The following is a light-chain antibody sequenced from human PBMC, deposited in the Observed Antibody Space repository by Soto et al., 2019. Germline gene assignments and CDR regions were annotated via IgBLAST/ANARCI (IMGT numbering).Light chain of an antibody. V-gene: IGKV3-20*01. CDR2: DAS. CDR3: QEYDGAPIT. Sequence: EIVLTQSPDTLSFSPGERATLSCRASQSIRSERLAWYQQKPGQAPRLVIFDASNRASGMPERFSGSGSGTDFTLTIARLEPEDFAVYYCQEYDGAPITFGLGTRLEI. CDR1: QSIRSER. J-gene: IGKJ5*01.